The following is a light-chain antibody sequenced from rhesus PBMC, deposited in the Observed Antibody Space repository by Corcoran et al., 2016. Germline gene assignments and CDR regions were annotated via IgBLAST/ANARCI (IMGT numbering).Light chain of an antibody. CDR1: QGISSW. J-gene: IGKJ3*01. CDR3: QQYSSRPPT. V-gene: IGKV1-22*01. CDR2: KAA. Sequence: DIQMTQSPSSLSASVGDTVTITCRASQGISSWLAWYQQKPGKAPKLLIYKAASLTSGVPSRFSGSGSGTDFTLTISSLQSEDFATYYCQQYSSRPPTFGPGTKLDIK.